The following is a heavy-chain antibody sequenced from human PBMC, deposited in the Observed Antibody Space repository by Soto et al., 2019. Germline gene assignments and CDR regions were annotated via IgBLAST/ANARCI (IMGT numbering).Heavy chain of an antibody. CDR2: IRGSDGTT. CDR3: AKGAWLDF. CDR1: GFSFSTFD. Sequence: EVQLLDSGGGLVQPGGSLRLSCEASGFSFSTFDMSWVRQAPGKGLQCVSFIRGSDGTTYYADSVRGRFTISRDNSRNPLHEQLTSLRPNDKAVYCFAKGAWLDFWVRGTLVTVSS. J-gene: IGHJ4*02. D-gene: IGHD1-26*01. V-gene: IGHV3-23*01.